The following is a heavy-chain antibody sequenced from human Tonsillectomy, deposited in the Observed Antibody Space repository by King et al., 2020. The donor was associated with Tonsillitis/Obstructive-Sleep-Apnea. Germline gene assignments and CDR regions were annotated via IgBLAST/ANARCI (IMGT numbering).Heavy chain of an antibody. CDR3: ARCAGDFWIGPINWFDP. V-gene: IGHV7-4-1*02. J-gene: IGHJ5*02. D-gene: IGHD3-3*01. Sequence: QLVQSRSELKKPGASVKVSCKASGYTFTSFAMNWVRQAPGQGLEWMGWINTKTGNPTYAQGFTGRFVFSLDTSISTTYLHISSLKAENTSVYYRARCAGDFWIGPINWFDPWGPRTLVTVSS. CDR2: INTKTGNP. CDR1: GYTFTSFA.